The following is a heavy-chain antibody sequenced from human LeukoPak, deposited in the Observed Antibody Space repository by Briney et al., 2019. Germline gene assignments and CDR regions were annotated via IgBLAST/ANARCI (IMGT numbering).Heavy chain of an antibody. CDR3: ARLSYYGSGSYPMDV. J-gene: IGHJ6*04. D-gene: IGHD3-10*01. V-gene: IGHV1-2*02. CDR2: INPNSGGT. CDR1: GYTFTGYY. Sequence: ASVTVSCKASGYTFTGYYMHWARQAPGQGLEWMGWINPNSGGTNYAQKFQGRVTMTGDTSISTAYMELSSLRSEDTAVYYCARLSYYGSGSYPMDVWGKGTTVTISS.